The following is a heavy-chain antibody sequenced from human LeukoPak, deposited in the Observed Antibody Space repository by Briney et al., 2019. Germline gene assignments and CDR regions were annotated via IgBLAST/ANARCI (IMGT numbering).Heavy chain of an antibody. V-gene: IGHV2-70*11. CDR3: ARMTYYYDRSGYYVFDY. D-gene: IGHD3-22*01. CDR1: GFSLSTSGMF. CDR2: IDWDDAK. Sequence: SGPTLVKPTQTLTLTCNFSGFSLSTSGMFVTWIRQPPGKALEWLARIDWDDAKYYSTSLKTRLTISKDISKNQVVLTMTNMDPVDTATYYCARMTYYYDRSGYYVFDYWGQGTLVTVSS. J-gene: IGHJ4*02.